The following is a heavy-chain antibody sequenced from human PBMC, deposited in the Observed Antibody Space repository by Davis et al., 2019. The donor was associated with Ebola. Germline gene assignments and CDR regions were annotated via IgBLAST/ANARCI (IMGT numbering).Heavy chain of an antibody. V-gene: IGHV4-34*01. D-gene: IGHD3-22*01. J-gene: IGHJ4*02. Sequence: SETLSLTCAVYGGSFSGYYWSWIRQPPGKGLEWIGEINHSGSTNYNPSLKSRVTISVDTSKNQFSLKLSSVTAADTAVHYCARARYYYDSTSPLGYWGQGTLVTVSS. CDR1: GGSFSGYY. CDR2: INHSGST. CDR3: ARARYYYDSTSPLGY.